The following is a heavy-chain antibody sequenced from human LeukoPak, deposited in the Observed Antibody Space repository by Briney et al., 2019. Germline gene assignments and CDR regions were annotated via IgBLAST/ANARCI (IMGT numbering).Heavy chain of an antibody. Sequence: ASVKVSCKASAYTFTDYGISWVRQVPGQGLEWMGWISAYNGDANYAQKLQGRVTMTTDTSTSTAYMELRSLRSDDTAVYFCARGSYYDYWGQGTLVTVSS. V-gene: IGHV1-18*01. CDR3: ARGSYYDY. J-gene: IGHJ4*02. D-gene: IGHD3-10*01. CDR2: ISAYNGDA. CDR1: AYTFTDYG.